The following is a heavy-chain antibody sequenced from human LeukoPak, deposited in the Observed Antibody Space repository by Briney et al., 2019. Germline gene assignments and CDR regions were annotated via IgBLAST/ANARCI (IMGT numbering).Heavy chain of an antibody. J-gene: IGHJ3*02. CDR1: GYTFTSYG. D-gene: IGHD6-19*01. CDR3: AARSAVAGGISAFDI. V-gene: IGHV1-69*04. CDR2: IIPILGIA. Sequence: GASVKVSCKASGYTFTSYGISWVRQAPGQGLEWMGRIIPILGIANYAQKFQGRVTITADKSTSTAYMELSSLRSEDTAVYYCAARSAVAGGISAFDIWGQGTMVTVSS.